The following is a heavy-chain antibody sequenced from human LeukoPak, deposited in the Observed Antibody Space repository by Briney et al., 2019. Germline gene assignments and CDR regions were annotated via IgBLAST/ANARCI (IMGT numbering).Heavy chain of an antibody. CDR1: GFTFSSYS. CDR2: ISSSSSYI. Sequence: PGGSLRLSCAASGFTFSSYSMNWVRQAPGKGLEWVSSISSSSSYIYYADSVKGRFTISRDNAKNSLYLQMNSLRAEDTAVYYCARGYYDSSGYYTLFDYWGQGTLVTVSS. V-gene: IGHV3-21*01. J-gene: IGHJ4*02. CDR3: ARGYYDSSGYYTLFDY. D-gene: IGHD3-22*01.